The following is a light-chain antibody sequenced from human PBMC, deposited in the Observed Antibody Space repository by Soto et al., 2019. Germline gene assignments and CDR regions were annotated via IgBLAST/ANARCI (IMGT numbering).Light chain of an antibody. J-gene: IGLJ1*01. V-gene: IGLV1-47*01. CDR3: AAWDDRLRGLYV. CDR2: RNN. Sequence: QSVLTQPPSASGTPGQRVTIPCSGSSSNIGTNYVYWYQQLPGTAPKLLIYRNNQRPSGVPDRFSGSKSGTSASLAISGLRSEDEADYYCAAWDDRLRGLYVFGIGTKVTVL. CDR1: SSNIGTNY.